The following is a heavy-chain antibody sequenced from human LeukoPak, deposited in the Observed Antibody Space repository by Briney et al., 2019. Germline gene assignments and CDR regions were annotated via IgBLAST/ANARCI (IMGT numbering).Heavy chain of an antibody. CDR3: AKVRLSGSYYFDY. D-gene: IGHD1-26*01. V-gene: IGHV3-23*01. J-gene: IGHJ4*02. CDR1: GFIFSSYA. CDR2: ISGSGGST. Sequence: GGSLRLSCAASGFIFSSYAMRWVRQAPGKGLEWVSAISGSGGSTYYADSVKGRFTISRDNSKNTLYLQMNSLRAEDTAVYYCAKVRLSGSYYFDYWGQGTLVTVSS.